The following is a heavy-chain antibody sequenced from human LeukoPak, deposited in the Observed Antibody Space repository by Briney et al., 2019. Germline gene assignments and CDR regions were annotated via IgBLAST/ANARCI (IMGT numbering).Heavy chain of an antibody. J-gene: IGHJ4*02. CDR1: GFTFSSYA. D-gene: IGHD2-2*02. CDR2: ISGSGGST. Sequence: GGSLRLSCAASGFTFSSYAMSWVRQAPGKGLEWVSAISGSGGSTYYADSVKGRFTISRDNSKNTLYLQMNSLRAEDTAVYYCAKDDRCSSTSCSTETFDYWGQGTLVTVS. V-gene: IGHV3-23*01. CDR3: AKDDRCSSTSCSTETFDY.